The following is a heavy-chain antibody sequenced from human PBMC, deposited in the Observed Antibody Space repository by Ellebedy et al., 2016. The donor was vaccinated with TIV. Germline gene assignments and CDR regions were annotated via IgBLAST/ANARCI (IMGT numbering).Heavy chain of an antibody. CDR2: IRSDGSAR. J-gene: IGHJ4*02. V-gene: IGHV3-30*02. CDR1: GFTTSG. D-gene: IGHD3-9*01. Sequence: GESLKISCAASGFTTSGMHWVRQAPGKGLEWVAFIRSDGSARYYADSVRGRFTISRDNAKNTVYLEMNSLRAEDTAIYYCARETARYFDWDHWGQGTLVTVSS. CDR3: ARETARYFDWDH.